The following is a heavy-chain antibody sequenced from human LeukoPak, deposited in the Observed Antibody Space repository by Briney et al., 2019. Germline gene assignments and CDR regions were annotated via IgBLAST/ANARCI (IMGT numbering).Heavy chain of an antibody. CDR2: ISSSGTTI. J-gene: IGHJ6*03. CDR3: AKEAYYYGSGSYYRQPYPPIYYYYYMDV. Sequence: GGSLRLSCAASGFTFSDYYMSWIRQAPGKGLEWVSYISSSGTTIYYTDSVKGRFTISRDNAKNALYLQMNSLRAEDTAVYYCAKEAYYYGSGSYYRQPYPPIYYYYYMDVWGKGTTVTISS. CDR1: GFTFSDYY. V-gene: IGHV3-11*04. D-gene: IGHD3-10*01.